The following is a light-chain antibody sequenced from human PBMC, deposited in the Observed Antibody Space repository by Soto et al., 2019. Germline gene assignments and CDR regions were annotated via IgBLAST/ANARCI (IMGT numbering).Light chain of an antibody. J-gene: IGKJ1*01. CDR3: HQRSNLWT. V-gene: IGKV3-11*01. Sequence: EIVLMQSPATLSLSPGERATLSCRASQSVGSFLAWYQHKPGQAPRLLIYDASTRAPGIPARFSGSRSATDFTLTISSLEPEDFAVYYCHQRSNLWTFGQGTKVEIK. CDR1: QSVGSF. CDR2: DAS.